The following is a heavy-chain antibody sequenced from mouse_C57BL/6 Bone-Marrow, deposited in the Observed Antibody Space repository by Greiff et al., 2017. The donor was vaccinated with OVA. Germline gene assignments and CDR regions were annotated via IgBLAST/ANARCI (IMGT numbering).Heavy chain of an antibody. Sequence: EVQVVESGGDLVKPGGSLKLSCAASGFTFSSYGMSWVRQTPDKRVEWVATISSGGSYTYYPDSVKGRFTISRDNAKNTLYLQMSSLKSEDTAMYYCARHGDYGSFFDYWGQGTTLTVSS. D-gene: IGHD1-1*01. CDR3: ARHGDYGSFFDY. CDR2: ISSGGSYT. CDR1: GFTFSSYG. J-gene: IGHJ2*01. V-gene: IGHV5-6*01.